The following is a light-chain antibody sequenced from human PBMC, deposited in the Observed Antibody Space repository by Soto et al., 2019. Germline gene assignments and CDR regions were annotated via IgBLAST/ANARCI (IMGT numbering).Light chain of an antibody. CDR3: KQYGSSHN. V-gene: IGKV3-20*01. CDR1: QSVHNY. CDR2: GAS. Sequence: EVVLTQSPATLSLSPVDRAALSCKSSQSVHNYLAWYQQKPGQAPRLLIYGASSRAIGIPDRFSGSVSGSDFILTINRLEPEDFAVYYCKQYGSSHNFGQGTRLEIK. J-gene: IGKJ5*01.